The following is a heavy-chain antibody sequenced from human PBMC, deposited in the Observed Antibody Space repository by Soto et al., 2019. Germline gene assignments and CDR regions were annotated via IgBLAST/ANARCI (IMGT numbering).Heavy chain of an antibody. CDR1: GFTFSTYS. D-gene: IGHD5-18*01. CDR2: ISNFGNTI. Sequence: EVQLVESGGALVQPGGSLRLSCAASGFTFSTYSMHWVRQAPGKGLEWVSDISNFGNTIYYADSVKGRFTISRDNAKNSLFLQMNSLRDEDTAVYYCAREGRGYNYGYTAGSPDYWGQGTLVTVSS. CDR3: AREGRGYNYGYTAGSPDY. V-gene: IGHV3-48*02. J-gene: IGHJ4*02.